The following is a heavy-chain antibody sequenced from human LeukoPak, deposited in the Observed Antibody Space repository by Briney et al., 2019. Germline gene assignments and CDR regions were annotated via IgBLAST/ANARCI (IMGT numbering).Heavy chain of an antibody. D-gene: IGHD3-3*01. CDR1: GGSISGSSYY. CDR2: IYYSGST. Sequence: SETLSLTCTVSGGSISGSSYYWGWIRQPPGTGLEWIGSIYYSGSTYYNPSLKSRVTISVDTSKNQFSLKLSSVTAADTAVYYCARGLGYYDFWSGYQYYFDYWGQGTLVTVSS. J-gene: IGHJ4*02. V-gene: IGHV4-39*02. CDR3: ARGLGYYDFWSGYQYYFDY.